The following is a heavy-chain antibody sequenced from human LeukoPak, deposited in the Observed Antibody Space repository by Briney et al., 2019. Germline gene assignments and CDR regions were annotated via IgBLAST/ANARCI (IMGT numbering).Heavy chain of an antibody. CDR3: ARDQTGTTFLDY. J-gene: IGHJ4*02. D-gene: IGHD1-7*01. CDR1: GGTFSSYA. V-gene: IGHV1-46*01. CDR2: INPSGGST. Sequence: ASVKVSCKASGGTFSSYAISWVRQAPGQGLEWMGIINPSGGSTSYAQKFQGRVTMTRDTSTSTVYMELSSLRSEDTAVYYCARDQTGTTFLDYWGQGTLVTVSS.